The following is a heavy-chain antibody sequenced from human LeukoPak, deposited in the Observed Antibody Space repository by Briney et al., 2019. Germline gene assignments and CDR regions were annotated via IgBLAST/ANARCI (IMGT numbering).Heavy chain of an antibody. J-gene: IGHJ4*02. D-gene: IGHD4-17*01. CDR1: GFTFSSYG. CDR3: AKGIYGDYKGYFDY. Sequence: GGSLRLSCAASGFTFSSYGMHWVRQAPGKGLEWVAFIRYDGSNKYYADSVKGRFTISRDNSKNTLYLQMNSLRAEDTAVYYCAKGIYGDYKGYFDYWGQGTLVTVSS. V-gene: IGHV3-30*02. CDR2: IRYDGSNK.